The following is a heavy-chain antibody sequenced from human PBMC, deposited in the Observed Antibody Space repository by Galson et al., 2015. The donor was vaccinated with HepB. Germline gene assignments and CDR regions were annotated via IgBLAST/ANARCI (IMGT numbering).Heavy chain of an antibody. CDR2: ISSNGGST. J-gene: IGHJ4*02. CDR1: GFTFSSYA. D-gene: IGHD6-6*01. V-gene: IGHV3-64D*06. CDR3: VKGLESSIAAHTPRNPFDY. Sequence: SLRLSCAASGFTFSSYAMHWVRQAPGKGLEYVSAISSNGGSTYYADSVKGRFTISRDNSKNTLYLQMSSLRAEDTAVYYCVKGLESSIAAHTPRNPFDYWGQGTLVTVSS.